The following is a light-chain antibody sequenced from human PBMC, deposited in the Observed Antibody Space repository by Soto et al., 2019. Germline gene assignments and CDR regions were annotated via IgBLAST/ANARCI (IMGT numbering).Light chain of an antibody. Sequence: QSVLTQPASVSGSPGQSITISCTGTSTDIGNYDYVSWYQQYPGKAPKLMIYEVIKRPSGVSNRFSGSKSGISASLTISGLQTEDEADYYCISYTDRQSYLFGTGTKVTVL. V-gene: IGLV2-14*01. CDR1: STDIGNYDY. J-gene: IGLJ1*01. CDR2: EVI. CDR3: ISYTDRQSYL.